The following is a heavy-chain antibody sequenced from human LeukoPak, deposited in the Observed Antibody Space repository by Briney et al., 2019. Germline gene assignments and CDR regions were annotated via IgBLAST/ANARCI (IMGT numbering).Heavy chain of an antibody. D-gene: IGHD5/OR15-5a*01. V-gene: IGHV3-43*01. CDR1: GFIFSDYN. Sequence: GTLRLSCAASGFIFSDYNMHWVRHVPGKGLEWVSIISGDGGRTSYADSVKGRVTISRDNSKNSLYLQMNSLRTEDTAFYYCAKDVSGSIDSWGQGTLVTVSS. CDR3: AKDVSGSIDS. J-gene: IGHJ4*02. CDR2: ISGDGGRT.